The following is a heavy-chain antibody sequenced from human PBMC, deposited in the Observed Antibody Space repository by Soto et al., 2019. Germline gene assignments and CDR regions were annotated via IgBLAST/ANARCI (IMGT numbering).Heavy chain of an antibody. CDR1: GYIFTAYG. D-gene: IGHD2-15*01. Sequence: QVQVVQSGAEVKKPGASVKVSCKTSGYIFTAYGIHWVRQAPGQGLEWAGWISADSGNTEYSQKLQGRVTITRDTSARIVYMELSRLTSEDTAVYFCASDQWGYCSGAGCYSGRYDLDYWGQGTLVTVSS. CDR2: ISADSGNT. CDR3: ASDQWGYCSGAGCYSGRYDLDY. V-gene: IGHV1-3*01. J-gene: IGHJ4*02.